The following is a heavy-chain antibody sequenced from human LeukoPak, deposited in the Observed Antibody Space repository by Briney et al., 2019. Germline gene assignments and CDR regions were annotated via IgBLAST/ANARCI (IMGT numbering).Heavy chain of an antibody. V-gene: IGHV3-21*01. CDR2: ISSGSSYI. J-gene: IGHJ4*02. D-gene: IGHD5-12*01. CDR1: GFTFSTYS. Sequence: GGSLRLSCAASGFTFSTYSMSWLRQAPGKGLEWVSSISSGSSYIYYADSVKGRFTVSRDNAENSLYLQMNSLRAEDTAVYYCAREAGGNSGYVWVLWGQGTLVTVSS. CDR3: AREAGGNSGYVWVL.